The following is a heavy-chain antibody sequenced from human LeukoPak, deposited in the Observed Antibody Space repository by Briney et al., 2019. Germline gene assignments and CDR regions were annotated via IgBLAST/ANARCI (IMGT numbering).Heavy chain of an antibody. D-gene: IGHD3-10*01. Sequence: GRSLRLSCSASGLTFSSYAMRWVRQAPGKGLEWVAVISYGGSNKYYADSVKGRFTISRDNSKNTLYLQMNSLRAEDTAVYYCARDLAFMVRGVSLDYWGQGTLVTVSS. V-gene: IGHV3-30-3*01. CDR2: ISYGGSNK. J-gene: IGHJ4*02. CDR3: ARDLAFMVRGVSLDY. CDR1: GLTFSSYA.